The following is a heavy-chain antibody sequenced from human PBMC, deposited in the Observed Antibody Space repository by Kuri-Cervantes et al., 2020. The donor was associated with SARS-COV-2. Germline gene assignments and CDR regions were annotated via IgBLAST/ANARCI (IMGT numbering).Heavy chain of an antibody. CDR3: ARVKDSSSSHFDY. D-gene: IGHD6-6*01. J-gene: IGHJ4*02. Sequence: SVKVSCKASGGTFSSYAISWVRQAPGQGLEWMGGIIPIFGTANYAQKFQGGVTITTDESTSTAYMELSSLRSEDTAVYYCARVKDSSSSHFDYWGQGTLVTVSS. V-gene: IGHV1-69*05. CDR2: IIPIFGTA. CDR1: GGTFSSYA.